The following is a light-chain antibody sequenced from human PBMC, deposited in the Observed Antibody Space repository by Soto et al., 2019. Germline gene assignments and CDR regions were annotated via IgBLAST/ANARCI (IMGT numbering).Light chain of an antibody. CDR3: QQYNSYSVT. J-gene: IGKJ2*01. CDR1: QSISSW. CDR2: KAS. V-gene: IGKV1-5*03. Sequence: DFQMSQSPSTLSASVGARVTITCLASQSISSWLAWYQQKPGKAPKLLIYKASSLESGVPSRFSGSGSGTEFTLTISSLQPDDFATYYCQQYNSYSVTFGQGTKVDIK.